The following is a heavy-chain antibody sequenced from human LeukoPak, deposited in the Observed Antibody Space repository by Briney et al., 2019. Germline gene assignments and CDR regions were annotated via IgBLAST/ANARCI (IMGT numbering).Heavy chain of an antibody. J-gene: IGHJ4*02. V-gene: IGHV3-7*01. CDR1: GFTFSSYW. Sequence: GGSLRLSCAASGFTFSSYWMSWVRQAPGKGLEWVANIKQDGSEKYYVDSVKGRFTISRDNAKNSPYLQMNSLRAEDTAVYYCVVVITLFDYWGQGTLVTVSS. CDR2: IKQDGSEK. CDR3: VVVITLFDY. D-gene: IGHD3-22*01.